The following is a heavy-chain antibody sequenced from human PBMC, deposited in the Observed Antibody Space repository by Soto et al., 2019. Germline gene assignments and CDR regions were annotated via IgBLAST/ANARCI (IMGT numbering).Heavy chain of an antibody. CDR1: GFTFSRYA. CDR2: ISSNGGST. Sequence: EVQLVESGGGLVQLGGSLRLSCAASGFTFSRYAMHWVRQAPGKGLAYVSAISSNGGSTYYANSVKGRFTISRDNSKNTLYLPMGSLRAEDMAVYYCARGIAGSVYGMDVWGQGTTVTVSS. J-gene: IGHJ6*02. CDR3: ARGIAGSVYGMDV. D-gene: IGHD2-15*01. V-gene: IGHV3-64*01.